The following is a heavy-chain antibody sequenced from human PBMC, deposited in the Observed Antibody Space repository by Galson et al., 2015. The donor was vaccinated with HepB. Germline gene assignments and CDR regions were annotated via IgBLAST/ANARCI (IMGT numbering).Heavy chain of an antibody. CDR2: INAGNGNT. J-gene: IGHJ6*02. CDR3: ARQGRGDV. Sequence: SVKVSCKASGYTFTSYAMHWVRQAPGQRLEWMGWINAGNGNTKYSQKFQGRFSITRDTSATTVYMELSSLRAEDTAVYYCARQGRGDVWDQGTTVTVSS. CDR1: GYTFTSYA. V-gene: IGHV1-3*01.